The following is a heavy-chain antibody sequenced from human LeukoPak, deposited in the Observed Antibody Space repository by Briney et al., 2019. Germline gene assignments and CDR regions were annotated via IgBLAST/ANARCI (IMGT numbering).Heavy chain of an antibody. Sequence: SETLSLTCTVSGGSISSSNYYWGWIRQPPGKGLEWIGSIYYSGSTYYNPSLKSRVTISVDTSKNQFSLKLSSVTATDTAVYYCARRASGGGYFHYWGQGTLVTVSS. CDR1: GGSISSSNYY. CDR2: IYYSGST. V-gene: IGHV4-39*01. D-gene: IGHD6-13*01. CDR3: ARRASGGGYFHY. J-gene: IGHJ4*02.